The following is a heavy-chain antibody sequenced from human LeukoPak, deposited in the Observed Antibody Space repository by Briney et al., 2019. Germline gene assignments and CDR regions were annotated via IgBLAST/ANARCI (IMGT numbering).Heavy chain of an antibody. CDR1: GYSFTSYG. J-gene: IGHJ4*02. D-gene: IGHD3-3*01. Sequence: ASVKVSCKASGYSFTSYGINWVRQAPGQGLEYMGWISAYNGNTNYAQKLQGRVTMTTDTSTSTAYMELRSLTSDDTAVYYCARDRSGYPPRIDYWGQGTLVTVSS. CDR3: ARDRSGYPPRIDY. CDR2: ISAYNGNT. V-gene: IGHV1-18*01.